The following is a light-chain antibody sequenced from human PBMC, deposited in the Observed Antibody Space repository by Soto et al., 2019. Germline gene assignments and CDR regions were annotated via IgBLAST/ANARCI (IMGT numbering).Light chain of an antibody. J-gene: IGLJ2*01. CDR3: CTYAGTYVA. V-gene: IGLV2-11*01. CDR2: AFN. Sequence: QSVLTHSRAVSGSPGQSVTIYSTGTSSDIGSYNYVSWYQQHPGEAPKLIIYAFNKRRSGVPDRFSGSKSGNTASLTISGLQAEDEADFYCCTYAGTYVAFGGGTKVTVL. CDR1: SSDIGSYNY.